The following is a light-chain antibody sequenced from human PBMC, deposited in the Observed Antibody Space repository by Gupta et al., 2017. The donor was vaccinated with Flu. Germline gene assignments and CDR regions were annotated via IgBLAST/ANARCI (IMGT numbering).Light chain of an antibody. CDR2: GAS. V-gene: IGKV3-20*01. CDR1: RRVSSNY. Sequence: DIVLTQSPGTLSLSPGERATLSCRASRRVSSNYLAWYQQKPGQAPRLLFYGASSRATGIPDRFRGSGFGTDFTLTISRVEAEDFAVYYCQQYGSPFSISFGQGTRLEIK. CDR3: QQYGSPFSIS. J-gene: IGKJ5*01.